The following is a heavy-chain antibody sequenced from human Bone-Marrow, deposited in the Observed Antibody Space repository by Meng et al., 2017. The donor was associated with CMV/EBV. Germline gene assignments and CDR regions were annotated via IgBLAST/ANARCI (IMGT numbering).Heavy chain of an antibody. CDR1: GFTFSSYS. CDR3: ARDGPKITIFGVVTYGMDV. CDR2: ISSSSSYI. D-gene: IGHD3-3*01. Sequence: GGSLRLSCAASGFTFSSYSMNWVRQAPGKGLEWVSSISSSSSYIYYADSVKGRFTISRYNAKNSLYLQMNSLRAEDTAVYYCARDGPKITIFGVVTYGMDVWGQGTTVTVSS. V-gene: IGHV3-21*01. J-gene: IGHJ6*02.